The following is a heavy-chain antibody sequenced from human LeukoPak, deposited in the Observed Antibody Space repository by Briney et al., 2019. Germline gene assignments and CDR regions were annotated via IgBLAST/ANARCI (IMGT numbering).Heavy chain of an antibody. D-gene: IGHD1-1*01. CDR3: ARSTDGSAHFDY. Sequence: GGSLRLSCSASQFKFDTYGMRWVRQTPGKGLEYVSGINSDGLSTYYANSVKGRFTISRDNAKNTLYLQMGSLKTEDMAVYYCARSTDGSAHFDYRGKGTLVTVFS. V-gene: IGHV3-64*01. CDR1: QFKFDTYG. J-gene: IGHJ4*02. CDR2: INSDGLST.